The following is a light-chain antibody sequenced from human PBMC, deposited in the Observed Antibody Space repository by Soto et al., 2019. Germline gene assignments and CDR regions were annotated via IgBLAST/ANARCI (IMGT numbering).Light chain of an antibody. CDR2: GAS. V-gene: IGKV3-15*01. CDR3: QHYNNLPPFT. J-gene: IGKJ3*01. CDR1: QSISNN. Sequence: EILMTQSPPTLSVSPGETATLSCRASQSISNNLAWYQQRPGQAPRLLISGASTRTTGIPVRFSGRGSGTEFTLAIIGLQPEDSAIYYCQHYNNLPPFTFGPGTKVEIK.